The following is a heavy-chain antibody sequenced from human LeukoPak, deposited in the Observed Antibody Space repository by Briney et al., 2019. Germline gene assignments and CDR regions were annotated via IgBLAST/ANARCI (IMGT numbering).Heavy chain of an antibody. V-gene: IGHV1-69*13. CDR1: GYTFTSYA. D-gene: IGHD6-19*01. CDR3: ARDYSSGWRLARAYYYYGMDV. CDR2: IIPIFGTA. Sequence: ASVKVSCKASGYTFTSYAISWVRQAPGQGLEWMGGIIPIFGTANYAQKFQGRVTITADESTSTAYMELSSLRSEDTAVYYCARDYSSGWRLARAYYYYGMDVWGQGTTVTVSS. J-gene: IGHJ6*02.